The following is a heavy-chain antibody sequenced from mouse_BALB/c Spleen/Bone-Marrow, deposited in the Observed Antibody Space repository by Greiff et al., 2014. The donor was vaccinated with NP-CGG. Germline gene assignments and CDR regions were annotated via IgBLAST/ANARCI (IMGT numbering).Heavy chain of an antibody. J-gene: IGHJ2*01. Sequence: EVHLVESGGGLVQPGGSLRLSCATSGFTFTDYYMSWVRQPPGKALEWLGFIRNKANGYTTEYSASVKGRFTISRDNSQSILYLQMNTLTADDIATYYCTRDTDLLRFDYWGQGTTLTVSS. CDR1: GFTFTDYY. D-gene: IGHD1-1*01. CDR2: IRNKANGYTT. V-gene: IGHV7-3*02. CDR3: TRDTDLLRFDY.